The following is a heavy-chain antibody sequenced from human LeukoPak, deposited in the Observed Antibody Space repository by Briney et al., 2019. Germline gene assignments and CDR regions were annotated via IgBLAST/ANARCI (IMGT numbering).Heavy chain of an antibody. V-gene: IGHV3-48*04. J-gene: IGHJ4*02. Sequence: GGSLRLSCAASGFTFSSYSMNWVRQAPGKGLEWVSYISSSSSTIYYADSVKGRFTISRDNAKNSLYLQMNSLRAEDTAVYYCARDDAYYDFWSGYSRSSLLDYWGQGTLVTVSS. CDR1: GFTFSSYS. CDR2: ISSSSSTI. CDR3: ARDDAYYDFWSGYSRSSLLDY. D-gene: IGHD3-3*01.